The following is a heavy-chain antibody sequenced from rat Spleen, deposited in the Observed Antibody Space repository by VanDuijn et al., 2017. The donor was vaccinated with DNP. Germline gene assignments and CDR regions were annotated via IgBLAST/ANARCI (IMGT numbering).Heavy chain of an antibody. D-gene: IGHD1-10*01. V-gene: IGHV5S23*01. Sequence: EVQLVESDGGLVQPGRSLKLSCAASGFTFSDYDMAWVRQAPTKGLEWVASISPDGGKSFYRDSVKGRFTISRDNAKSTLYLQMNSLRSEDTATYYCTRTGTTKAFAYWGQGTLVTVSS. CDR2: ISPDGGKS. J-gene: IGHJ3*01. CDR1: GFTFSDYD. CDR3: TRTGTTKAFAY.